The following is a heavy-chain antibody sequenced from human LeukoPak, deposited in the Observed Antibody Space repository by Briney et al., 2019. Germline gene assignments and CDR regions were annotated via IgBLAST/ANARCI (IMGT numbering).Heavy chain of an antibody. V-gene: IGHV1-18*01. CDR3: IAGYLYFDY. Sequence: ASVKVSCKASGYTFPTYGLSWVRQAPGQGLEWMGWISSYNGDTNYTLKYQGRVTMNTDTSTSTAYMELKNLTSDDTALYYCIAGYLYFDYWGQGTLVTVSS. CDR2: ISSYNGDT. J-gene: IGHJ4*02. D-gene: IGHD2-2*03. CDR1: GYTFPTYG.